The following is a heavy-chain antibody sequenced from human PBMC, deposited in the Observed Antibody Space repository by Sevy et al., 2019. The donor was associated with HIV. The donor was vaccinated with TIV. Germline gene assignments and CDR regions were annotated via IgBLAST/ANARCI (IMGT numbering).Heavy chain of an antibody. CDR1: GFTFSSYG. CDR3: ARGRGITAAPSPFDY. D-gene: IGHD6-13*01. V-gene: IGHV3-33*01. CDR2: IWYDGSNK. J-gene: IGHJ4*02. Sequence: GGSLRLSCAASGFTFSSYGMHWVRQAPGKGLEWVAVIWYDGSNKYYADSVKGRFTISRDNSKNTLYLQMNSLRAEDTAVYYCARGRGITAAPSPFDYWGQGTLVTVSS.